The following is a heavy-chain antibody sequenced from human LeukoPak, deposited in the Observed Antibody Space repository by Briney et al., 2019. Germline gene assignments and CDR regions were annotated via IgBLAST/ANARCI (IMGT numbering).Heavy chain of an antibody. J-gene: IGHJ4*02. CDR1: GYSISSGYY. CDR2: IYHSGST. V-gene: IGHV4-38-2*02. D-gene: IGHD5-18*01. Sequence: SETLSLTCTVSGYSISSGYYWGWIRQPPGKGLEWIGSIYHSGSTYYNPSLKSRVTISVDTSKNQFSLKLSSVTAADTAVYYCARDSSGCSYGYYGYWGQGTLVTVSS. CDR3: ARDSSGCSYGYYGY.